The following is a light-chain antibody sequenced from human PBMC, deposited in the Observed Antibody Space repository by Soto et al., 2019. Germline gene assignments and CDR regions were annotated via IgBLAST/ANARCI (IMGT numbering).Light chain of an antibody. CDR1: QSVSSY. CDR3: QQSYSSLT. CDR2: DAS. Sequence: EIVLTQSPVTLSLSPGERATLSCRASQSVSSYLAWYQQKPGQAPRLLIYDASNRATGIPARFSGSGSGTDFTLTISSLEPEDFATYYCQQSYSSLTFGGGTKVEIK. J-gene: IGKJ4*01. V-gene: IGKV3-11*01.